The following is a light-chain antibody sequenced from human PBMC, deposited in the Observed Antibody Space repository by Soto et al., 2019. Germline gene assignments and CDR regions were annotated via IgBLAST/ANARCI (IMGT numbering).Light chain of an antibody. CDR1: QSIGNN. Sequence: EIVMTQSPATLSVSPGERATLSCRASQSIGNNLAWYQHKPGQTPRLLIYVASTRATGIPARFSGSGSGTDFTLTISSLQSEDFAVYYCHQYIVWDRGTFGPGTQVTIK. J-gene: IGKJ1*01. V-gene: IGKV3-15*01. CDR3: HQYIVWDRGT. CDR2: VAS.